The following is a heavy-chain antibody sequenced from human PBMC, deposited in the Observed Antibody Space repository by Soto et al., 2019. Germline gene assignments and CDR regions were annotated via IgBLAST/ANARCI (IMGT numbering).Heavy chain of an antibody. V-gene: IGHV3-23*01. CDR3: AKGGSSWARFDY. CDR2: ISGSGGCT. Sequence: EVQLLESGGGLVQPGGSLRLSCAASGFTFSSYAMSWVRQAPGKGLEWVSTISGSGGCTYYADSVKGRFTISRDNSKNPLYLQMNSLGAEDTAVYYCAKGGSSWARFDYWCQGPLVTVSS. J-gene: IGHJ4*02. D-gene: IGHD6-13*01. CDR1: GFTFSSYA.